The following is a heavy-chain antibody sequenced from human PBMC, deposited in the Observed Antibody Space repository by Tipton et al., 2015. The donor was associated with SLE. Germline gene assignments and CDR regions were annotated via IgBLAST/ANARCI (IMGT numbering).Heavy chain of an antibody. CDR3: ARLRPAANGAFDVFEI. D-gene: IGHD2-2*01. Sequence: QLEQSGAEVKKPGESLRISCKGSGYSFSSYWISWVRQMPGKGLEWMGWIDPSDSYIDYSPTIQGHVTISGDKSISTAYLQWSRMKASDAAIYYCARLRPAANGAFDVFEIWGQGTMVIVSS. CDR2: IDPSDSYI. CDR1: GYSFSSYW. J-gene: IGHJ3*02. V-gene: IGHV5-10-1*01.